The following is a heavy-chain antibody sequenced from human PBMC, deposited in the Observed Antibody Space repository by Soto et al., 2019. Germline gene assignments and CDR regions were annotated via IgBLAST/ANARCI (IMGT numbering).Heavy chain of an antibody. CDR3: AREYCANDVCFQPDY. D-gene: IGHD2-8*01. CDR1: GDSISSSYS. V-gene: IGHV4-59*12. CDR2: VSHSGIT. Sequence: ASETLSLTCTVSGDSISSSYSWSWIRQPPGRGLEWIGYVSHSGITRYNPSLQSRVSMSVDTSRNQFSLKLNSVTAADTAVYFCAREYCANDVCFQPDYWGQGALVTAPQ. J-gene: IGHJ4*02.